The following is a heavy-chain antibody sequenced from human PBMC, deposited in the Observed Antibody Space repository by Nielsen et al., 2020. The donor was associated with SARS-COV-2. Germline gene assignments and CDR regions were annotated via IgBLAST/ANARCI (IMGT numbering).Heavy chain of an antibody. Sequence: SETLSLTCTVSGGSISSYYWSWIRQLPGKGLEWIGYIYYSGSTNYNPTLKSRVTISVDTSKNQFSLKLSSVTAADTAVYYCARHAASPPGDMDVWGQGTTVTVSS. J-gene: IGHJ6*02. CDR1: GGSISSYY. D-gene: IGHD3-16*01. V-gene: IGHV4-59*08. CDR2: IYYSGST. CDR3: ARHAASPPGDMDV.